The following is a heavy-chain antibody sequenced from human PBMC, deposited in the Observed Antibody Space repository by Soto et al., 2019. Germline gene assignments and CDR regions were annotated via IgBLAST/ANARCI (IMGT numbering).Heavy chain of an antibody. Sequence: PSETLSLTCTVSGGSTDSLYWSWVRQPPGKGLEWVGYVSYSGSSTYNPSLKSRVTVSIDTSKNQFSLKLTSVTAADTAIYYCERRHGLTIDAYYWGQGTLVTVSS. D-gene: IGHD3-10*01. CDR3: ERRHGLTIDAYY. CDR1: GGSTDSLY. CDR2: VSYSGSS. J-gene: IGHJ4*02. V-gene: IGHV4-59*08.